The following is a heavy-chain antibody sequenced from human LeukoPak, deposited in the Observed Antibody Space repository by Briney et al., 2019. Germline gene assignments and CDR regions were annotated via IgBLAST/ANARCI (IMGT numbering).Heavy chain of an antibody. Sequence: SETLSLTCAVYGGSFSGYYWSWIRQPPGKGLEWIGEINHSGSTYYNPSLKSRVTISVDTSKNQFTLKLSSVTAADTAVYYCARLGDYFGSTGQIDYWGQGTLVTVSS. CDR2: INHSGST. D-gene: IGHD4-17*01. V-gene: IGHV4-34*01. CDR3: ARLGDYFGSTGQIDY. CDR1: GGSFSGYY. J-gene: IGHJ4*02.